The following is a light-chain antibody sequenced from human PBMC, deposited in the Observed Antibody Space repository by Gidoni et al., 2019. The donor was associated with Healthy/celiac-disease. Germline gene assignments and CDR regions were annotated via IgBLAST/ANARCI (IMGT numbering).Light chain of an antibody. Sequence: DIQMTQSPSSVTASVGDRGTITCRASQGTSSWLAWYQQKQGKAPKLLIYAASSLQSGVPSRFSGSGSGTDFTLTISSLQPEDFATYYCQQANSFPLTFGGGTKVEIK. CDR3: QQANSFPLT. V-gene: IGKV1-12*01. CDR1: QGTSSW. CDR2: AAS. J-gene: IGKJ4*01.